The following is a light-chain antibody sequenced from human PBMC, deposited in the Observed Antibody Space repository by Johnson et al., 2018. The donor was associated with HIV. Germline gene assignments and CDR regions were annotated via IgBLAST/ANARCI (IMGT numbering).Light chain of an antibody. Sequence: QSVLTQPPSVSAAPGQKVTISCSGSSSNIGNNYVSWYQQLPGTAPKLLIYDNNMRPSGIADRFSASKSGTSATLDITGLQTGAEADYYCGAWDSGLTAHFVFGSGTTITVL. CDR3: GAWDSGLTAHFV. CDR1: SSNIGNNY. V-gene: IGLV1-51*01. CDR2: DNN. J-gene: IGLJ1*01.